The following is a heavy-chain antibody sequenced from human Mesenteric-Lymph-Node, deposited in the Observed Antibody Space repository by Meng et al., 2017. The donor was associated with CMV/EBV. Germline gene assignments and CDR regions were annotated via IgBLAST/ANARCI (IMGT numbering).Heavy chain of an antibody. D-gene: IGHD2-21*01. V-gene: IGHV3-21*01. Sequence: GESLKISCAASGFTFSSYTMNWVRQAPGKGLEWVSSISSSSSYIYYADSVKGRFTISRDNAKNSLYLQMNSLRAEDTAVYYCAKDKEHMGGAFDIWGQGTMVTVSS. CDR3: AKDKEHMGGAFDI. J-gene: IGHJ3*02. CDR1: GFTFSSYT. CDR2: ISSSSSYI.